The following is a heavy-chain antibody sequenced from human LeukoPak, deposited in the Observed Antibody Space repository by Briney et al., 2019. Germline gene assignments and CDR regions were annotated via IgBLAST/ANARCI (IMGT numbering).Heavy chain of an antibody. CDR2: IHGADSKT. CDR3: ARARNGDFYFDC. CDR1: GYIFTSYW. D-gene: IGHD4-17*01. J-gene: IGHJ4*02. V-gene: IGHV5-51*01. Sequence: GESLKISCKGSGYIFTSYWIGWVRKMPGEGLEGKGFIHGADSKTEYSLSFQGQVTISLDKSISTAYLEWNNLRPSDTAIYYCARARNGDFYFDCWGQGTLVTVPS.